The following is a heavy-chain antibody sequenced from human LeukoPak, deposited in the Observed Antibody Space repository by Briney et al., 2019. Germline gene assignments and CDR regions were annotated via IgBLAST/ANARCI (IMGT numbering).Heavy chain of an antibody. D-gene: IGHD3-10*01. Sequence: GGSLRLSCAASGFNVSNHYMSWVRQAPGKGLEWVSIIYSGGNSHYADSVKGRFNLSRDTSNNTLYLQMNSLRVEDTAVYYCARDQAFYGSGSYSWYFDLWGRGTLASVSS. CDR2: IYSGGNS. J-gene: IGHJ2*01. CDR3: ARDQAFYGSGSYSWYFDL. CDR1: GFNVSNHY. V-gene: IGHV3-66*01.